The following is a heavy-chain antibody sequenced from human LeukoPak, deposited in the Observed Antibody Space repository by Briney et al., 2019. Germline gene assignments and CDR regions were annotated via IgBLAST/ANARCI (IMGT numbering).Heavy chain of an antibody. CDR3: ARERLHGYYYYGMDV. CDR1: GGSISSYY. J-gene: IGHJ6*02. V-gene: IGHV4-59*12. Sequence: SETLSLTCTVSGGSISSYYWSWIRQPPGKGLEWIGEIYHSGSTNYNPSLKSRVTISVDKSKNQFSLKLSSVTAADTAVYYCARERLHGYYYYGMDVWGQGTTVTVSS. CDR2: IYHSGST.